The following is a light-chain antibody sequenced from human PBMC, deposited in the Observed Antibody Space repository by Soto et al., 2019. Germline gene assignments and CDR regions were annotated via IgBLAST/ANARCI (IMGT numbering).Light chain of an antibody. Sequence: DIQMTQSPSTLSASVGDRVTITCRASQSISSWLAWYQQKPGKAPKLLIYKASSLESGVPSRFSGSGSGKEFTLTISSLQPDDFATYYCQQYNGYSPTFGQGTKVEIK. CDR1: QSISSW. J-gene: IGKJ1*01. V-gene: IGKV1-5*03. CDR3: QQYNGYSPT. CDR2: KAS.